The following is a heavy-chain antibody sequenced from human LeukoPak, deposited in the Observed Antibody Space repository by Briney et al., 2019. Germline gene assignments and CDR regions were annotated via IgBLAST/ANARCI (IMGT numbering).Heavy chain of an antibody. D-gene: IGHD6-19*01. Sequence: SETLSLTCTVSGGSISSYYWSWIRQPPGKGLEWIGYIYYSGSTNYNPSLKSRVTISVDTSKNQFSLKLRSVTAADTAVYYCARDRQWLTSGESYYYGMDVWGPGTTVTVSS. V-gene: IGHV4-59*01. J-gene: IGHJ6*02. CDR1: GGSISSYY. CDR2: IYYSGST. CDR3: ARDRQWLTSGESYYYGMDV.